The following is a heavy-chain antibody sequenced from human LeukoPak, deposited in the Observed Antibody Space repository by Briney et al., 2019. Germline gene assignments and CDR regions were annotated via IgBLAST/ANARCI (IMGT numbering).Heavy chain of an antibody. CDR2: INPSGGST. J-gene: IGHJ6*03. V-gene: IGHV1-46*01. CDR3: ARSGGYCSGGSCSPMGYYYYYMDV. D-gene: IGHD2-15*01. CDR1: GYTFTSYY. Sequence: ASVKVSCKASGYTFTSYYMHWVRQAPGQGLEWMGIINPSGGSTSYAQKFQGRVTMTRDTSTSTVYMELSSLRSEDTAVYYCARSGGYCSGGSCSPMGYYYYYMDVWGKGTTVTISS.